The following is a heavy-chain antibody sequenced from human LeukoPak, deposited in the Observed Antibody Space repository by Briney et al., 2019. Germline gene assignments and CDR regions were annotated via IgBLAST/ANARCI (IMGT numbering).Heavy chain of an antibody. CDR3: ARLPIGGAHDY. V-gene: IGHV4-59*08. CDR1: GGSISGYS. J-gene: IGHJ4*02. D-gene: IGHD1-26*01. Sequence: SETLSLTCTVSGGSISGYSWSWIRQPPGKGLEWIGYIYYSGSTNYNPSLKSRVTISVDTSKNQFSLKLSSVTAADTAVYYCARLPIGGAHDYWGQGTLVTVSS. CDR2: IYYSGST.